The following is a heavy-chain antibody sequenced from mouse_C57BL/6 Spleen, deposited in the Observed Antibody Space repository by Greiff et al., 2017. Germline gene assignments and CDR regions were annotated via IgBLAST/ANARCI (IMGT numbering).Heavy chain of an antibody. J-gene: IGHJ2*01. V-gene: IGHV1-64*01. CDR2: IHPNSGST. Sequence: QVQLQQPGAELVKPGASVKLSCKASGYTFTSYWMHWVKQRPGQGLEWIGMIHPNSGSTNYNEKFKSKATLTVDKSSSTAYMQLSSLTSEDSAVYYCARERDGTYYFDYWGQGTTLTVSS. CDR3: ARERDGTYYFDY. CDR1: GYTFTSYW. D-gene: IGHD3-3*01.